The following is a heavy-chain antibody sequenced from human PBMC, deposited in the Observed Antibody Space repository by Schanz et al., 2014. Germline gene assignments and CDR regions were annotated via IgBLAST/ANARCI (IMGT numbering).Heavy chain of an antibody. V-gene: IGHV3-23*04. D-gene: IGHD1-26*01. Sequence: DVQLVESGGGLVQPGGSLRLSCAASGFTVSSDYMSWVRQAPGKGLEWVSAISGSGGSTYYADSVKGRFTISRDNSNHTLYLQMNSLRADDTAVYYCAKELYSGSHYGWFDPWGQGTLVTVSS. J-gene: IGHJ5*02. CDR3: AKELYSGSHYGWFDP. CDR1: GFTVSSDY. CDR2: ISGSGGST.